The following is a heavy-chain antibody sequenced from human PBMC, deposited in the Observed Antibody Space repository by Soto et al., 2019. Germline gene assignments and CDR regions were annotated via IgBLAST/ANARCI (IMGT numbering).Heavy chain of an antibody. V-gene: IGHV3-15*01. J-gene: IGHJ4*02. D-gene: IGHD3-22*01. Sequence: PGGSLRLSCVVYNMTFTYAWMGWVRQAPGKGLEWVGRIKATAYGGTTDYAAPVKGRFSISRDDSKNTLYLEMNSLRTEDTGTYFCTKDDTSGYYFQHWGLGTLVTVSS. CDR3: TKDDTSGYYFQH. CDR1: NMTFTYAW. CDR2: IKATAYGGTT.